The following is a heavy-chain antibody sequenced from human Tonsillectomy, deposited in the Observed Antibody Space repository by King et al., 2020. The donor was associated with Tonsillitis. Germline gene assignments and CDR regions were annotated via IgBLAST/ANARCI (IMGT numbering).Heavy chain of an antibody. CDR2: INSDGSST. CDR3: ASLAGATNPYAFDI. Sequence: VQLVESGGGLVQPGGSLRLSCAASGFTFSSYWMHWVRQAPGKGLVWVSRINSDGSSTSYADSVKGRFTISRDNAKNTLYLQMNSLRAEDTAVYYCASLAGATNPYAFDIWGQGTMVTVSS. CDR1: GFTFSSYW. V-gene: IGHV3-74*01. D-gene: IGHD1-26*01. J-gene: IGHJ3*02.